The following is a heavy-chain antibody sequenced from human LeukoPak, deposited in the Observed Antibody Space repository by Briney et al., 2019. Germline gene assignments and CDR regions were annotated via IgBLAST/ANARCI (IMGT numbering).Heavy chain of an antibody. V-gene: IGHV1-69*13. Sequence: SVEVSCKASGYTFTSYGISWVRQAPGQGLEWMGGIIPIFGTANYAQKFQGRVTITADESTSTAYMELSSLRSEDTAVYYCARVPPFSDTVGDYWGQGTLVTVSS. CDR1: GYTFTSYG. D-gene: IGHD5-12*01. CDR3: ARVPPFSDTVGDY. J-gene: IGHJ4*02. CDR2: IIPIFGTA.